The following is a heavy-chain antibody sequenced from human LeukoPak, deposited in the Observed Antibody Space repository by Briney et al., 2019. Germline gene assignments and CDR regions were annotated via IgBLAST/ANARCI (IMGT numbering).Heavy chain of an antibody. V-gene: IGHV3-21*01. CDR3: ARSLRNAFDI. D-gene: IGHD3-3*01. Sequence: GGSLRLSCAASGFTFSTYNMNWVRQAPGKGLEWVSSITSSSSYIYYADSVKGRFTISRDNAKNSLYLQMNSLRAEDTAVYYCARSLRNAFDIWGQGTMVTVSS. CDR2: ITSSSSYI. J-gene: IGHJ3*02. CDR1: GFTFSTYN.